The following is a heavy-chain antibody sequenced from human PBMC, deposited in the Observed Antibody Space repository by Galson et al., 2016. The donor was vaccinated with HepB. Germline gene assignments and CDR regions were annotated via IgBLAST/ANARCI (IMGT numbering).Heavy chain of an antibody. J-gene: IGHJ4*02. CDR1: GFTFSGFW. Sequence: SLRLSCAASGFTFSGFWMSWIRQAPGKGLERVANIKHDGSEKYYVDSVRGRFTISRDNSKNTLHLQMNSLRAEDTALYYCARVEPAAPQPFDYWGQGTLVTVSS. CDR2: IKHDGSEK. V-gene: IGHV3-7*03. D-gene: IGHD2-2*01. CDR3: ARVEPAAPQPFDY.